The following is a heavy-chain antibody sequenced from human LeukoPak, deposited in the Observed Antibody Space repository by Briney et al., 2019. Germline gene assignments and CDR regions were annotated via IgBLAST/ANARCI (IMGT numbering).Heavy chain of an antibody. CDR1: GGSISSYY. Sequence: SETLSLTCTVSGGSISSYYWSWIRQPPGKGLEWIGYIYYSGSTNYNPSLKSRVTISVDTSKNQFSLKLSSVTAADTAVYYCARGPYSSRYGNYYMDVWGKGTTVTVSS. CDR2: IYYSGST. J-gene: IGHJ6*03. V-gene: IGHV4-59*12. D-gene: IGHD6-19*01. CDR3: ARGPYSSRYGNYYMDV.